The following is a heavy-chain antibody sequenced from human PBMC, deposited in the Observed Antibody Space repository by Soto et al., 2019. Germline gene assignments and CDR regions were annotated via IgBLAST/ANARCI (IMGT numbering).Heavy chain of an antibody. CDR2: ISSSSSYI. Sequence: EVQLVESGGGLVKPGGSLRLSCAASGFTFSSYSMNWVRQAPGKGLEWVSSISSSSSYIYYADSVKGRFTISRDNAKNPLYVKRNSRSAEDTAVFYCGREGGFPNVEGRGWGGYYYYGMDVWGQGTTVTVSS. D-gene: IGHD3-16*01. J-gene: IGHJ6*02. CDR3: GREGGFPNVEGRGWGGYYYYGMDV. CDR1: GFTFSSYS. V-gene: IGHV3-21*01.